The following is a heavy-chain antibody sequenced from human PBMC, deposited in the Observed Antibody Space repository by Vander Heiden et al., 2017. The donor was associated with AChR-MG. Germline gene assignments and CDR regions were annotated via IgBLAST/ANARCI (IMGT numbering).Heavy chain of an antibody. CDR3: ARVPAPTNLQSYYYYYMDV. D-gene: IGHD1-1*01. CDR2: MSPNFGTA. V-gene: IGHV1-69*01. CDR1: GATFSSYA. Sequence: QVQLVHSGAEVKKPGSSVKVSCKASGATFSSYAIGGVGRGPGEGVEWMGGMSPNFGTANYAQKYQGRVTITADESTSTAYMELSSLRSEDTAVYYCARVPAPTNLQSYYYYYMDVWGKGTTVTVSS. J-gene: IGHJ6*03.